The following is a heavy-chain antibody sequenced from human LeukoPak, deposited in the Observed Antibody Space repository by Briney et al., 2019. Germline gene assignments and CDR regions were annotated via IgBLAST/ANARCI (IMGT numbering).Heavy chain of an antibody. CDR2: ISVSGGGT. V-gene: IGHV3-23*01. J-gene: IGHJ4*02. D-gene: IGHD2-21*02. Sequence: GGSLRLSCVASGFTFSAYSMTWVRQAPGKGLEWVSSISVSGGGTYYADSVRGRFTISRDNSKNTLYLHMNSLRAEDTAVYYCVKDWRDESNCGGDCLQYWGQGTLVTVSS. CDR1: GFTFSAYS. CDR3: VKDWRDESNCGGDCLQY.